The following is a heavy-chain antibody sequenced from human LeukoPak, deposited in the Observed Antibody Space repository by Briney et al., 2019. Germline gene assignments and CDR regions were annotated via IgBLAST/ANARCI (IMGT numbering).Heavy chain of an antibody. J-gene: IGHJ4*02. V-gene: IGHV3-7*01. CDR2: IKQDGSEK. D-gene: IGHD1-26*01. CDR1: GFTFSSYW. CDR3: ARDHRVAGATGSSDY. Sequence: GGSLRLSCAASGFTFSSYWMSWVRQAPGKGLEWVANIKQDGSEKHYVDSVKGRFTISRDNAKNSLYLQMSSLRAEDTAVYYCARDHRVAGATGSSDYWGQGTLVTVSS.